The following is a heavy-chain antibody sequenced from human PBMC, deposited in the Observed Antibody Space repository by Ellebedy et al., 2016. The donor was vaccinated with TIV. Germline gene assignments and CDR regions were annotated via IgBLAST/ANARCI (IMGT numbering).Heavy chain of an antibody. D-gene: IGHD6-13*01. CDR1: GYTFTGYY. CDR3: AREVISAGNFDF. V-gene: IGHV1-2*02. J-gene: IGHJ4*02. Sequence: ASVKVSXXASGYTFTGYYIHWVRQAPGQGLEWMGWINPDSGGTNYAQRFQGRVTMTRDMSISTAYMELSRLRSDDMAVYYCAREVISAGNFDFWGQGTLLTVSS. CDR2: INPDSGGT.